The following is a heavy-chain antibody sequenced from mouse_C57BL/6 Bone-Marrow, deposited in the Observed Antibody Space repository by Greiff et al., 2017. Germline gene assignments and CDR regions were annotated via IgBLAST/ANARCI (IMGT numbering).Heavy chain of an antibody. CDR1: GYTFTSYW. V-gene: IGHV1-5*01. CDR2: IYPGNSDT. J-gene: IGHJ4*01. Sequence: VQLQQSGTVLARPGASVKMSCKTSGYTFTSYWMHWVKQRPGQGLEWIGAIYPGNSDTSYNQKFKGKVKLTAVTSASTAYMELSSLTNEDSAVYYCTSLEGIYYAMDYWGQGTSVTVSS. CDR3: TSLEGIYYAMDY.